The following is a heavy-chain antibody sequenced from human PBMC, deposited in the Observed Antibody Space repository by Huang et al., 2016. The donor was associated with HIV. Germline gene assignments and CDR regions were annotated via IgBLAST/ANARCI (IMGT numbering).Heavy chain of an antibody. CDR2: SYPGDSET. CDR3: ARQGLWLPPTDPFDY. Sequence: EVHLVQSGAEVKEPGESLKISCQASGYNFDSYWIGWVRQMPGKGLGWMGVSYPGDSETRYDPSFQGQVTISADQSINTAYLQWSSLKASDTAIYFCARQGLWLPPTDPFDYWGQGTPVTVSA. CDR1: GYNFDSYW. D-gene: IGHD3-10*01. V-gene: IGHV5-51*01. J-gene: IGHJ4*02.